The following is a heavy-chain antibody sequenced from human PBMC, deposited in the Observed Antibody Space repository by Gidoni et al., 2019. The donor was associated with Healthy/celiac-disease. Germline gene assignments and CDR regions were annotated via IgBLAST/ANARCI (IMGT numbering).Heavy chain of an antibody. CDR2: IKQDGSEK. CDR1: GFTFGSYW. CDR3: ARDLGDIVVVPAADN. J-gene: IGHJ4*02. Sequence: EVQLVESGGGLVQPGGSLRLSCAASGFTFGSYWMSWVRQAPGKGLEWVANIKQDGSEKYYVDSVKGRFTISRDNAKNSLYLQMNSLRAEDTAVYYCARDLGDIVVVPAADNWGQGTLVTVSS. V-gene: IGHV3-7*01. D-gene: IGHD2-2*01.